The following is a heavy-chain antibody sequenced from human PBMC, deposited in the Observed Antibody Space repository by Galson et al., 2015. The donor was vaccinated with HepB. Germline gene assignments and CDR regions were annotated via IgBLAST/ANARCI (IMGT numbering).Heavy chain of an antibody. D-gene: IGHD2-15*01. Sequence: SVKVSCKASGGTFSSYAISWVRQAPGQGLEWMGGIIPIFGTANYAQKFQGRVTITADESTSTAYMELSSVTAADTAIYYCARCNRGTVMLIAATPTWYFDLWGRGTLVTVSS. V-gene: IGHV1-69*13. CDR3: ARCNRGTVMLIAATPTWYFDL. CDR2: IIPIFGTA. J-gene: IGHJ2*01. CDR1: GGTFSSYA.